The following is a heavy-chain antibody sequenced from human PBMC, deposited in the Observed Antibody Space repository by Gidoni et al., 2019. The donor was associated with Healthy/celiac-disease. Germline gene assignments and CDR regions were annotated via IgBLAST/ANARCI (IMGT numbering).Heavy chain of an antibody. Sequence: QVQLVQSGAEVKKPGSSLKVSCKASGGTFSSYAISWVRQAPGQGLEWMGGIIPIFGTANYAQKFQGRVTITADESTSTAYMELSSLRSEDTAVYYCARRPYSSSNYYFDYWGQGTLVTVSS. J-gene: IGHJ4*02. V-gene: IGHV1-69*01. CDR2: IIPIFGTA. D-gene: IGHD6-6*01. CDR1: GGTFSSYA. CDR3: ARRPYSSSNYYFDY.